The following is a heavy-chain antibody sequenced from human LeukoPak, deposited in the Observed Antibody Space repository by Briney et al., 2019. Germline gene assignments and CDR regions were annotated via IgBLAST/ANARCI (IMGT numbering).Heavy chain of an antibody. Sequence: GGSLRLSCAASGFTFSSYWMSWVRQAPGKGLEWVGFIRSKAYGGTTEYAASVKGRFTISRDDSKSIAYLQMNSLKTEDTAVYYCTRDQSYYDFWSGPRSMDVWGKGTTVTVSS. CDR3: TRDQSYYDFWSGPRSMDV. V-gene: IGHV3-49*04. J-gene: IGHJ6*03. D-gene: IGHD3-3*01. CDR2: IRSKAYGGTT. CDR1: GFTFSSYW.